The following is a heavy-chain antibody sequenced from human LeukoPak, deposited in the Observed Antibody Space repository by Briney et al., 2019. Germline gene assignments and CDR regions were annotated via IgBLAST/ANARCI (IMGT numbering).Heavy chain of an antibody. CDR2: ISYDGSNK. V-gene: IGHV3-30-3*01. Sequence: GGSLRLSCAASGFTFSGYAMHWVRQAPGKGLEWVAVISYDGSNKYYADSVKGRFTISRDNAKNSLYLQMNSLRAEETAVYYCARYLNSGPADYWGQGTLVAVSS. J-gene: IGHJ4*02. D-gene: IGHD5-12*01. CDR3: ARYLNSGPADY. CDR1: GFTFSGYA.